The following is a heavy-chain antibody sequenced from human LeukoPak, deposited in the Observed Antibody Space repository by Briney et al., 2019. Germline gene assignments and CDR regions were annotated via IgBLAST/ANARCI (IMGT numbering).Heavy chain of an antibody. Sequence: GGSLRLSCAASGFTFSNYWMTWIRQAPGKGLEWVANINQDGNHKYYVDSVKGRFTISRDNTKSSVFLQMNSLRAEDTAVYYCAVTRTRGDHWGQGTLVTVSS. CDR3: AVTRTRGDH. D-gene: IGHD3-10*01. CDR2: INQDGNHK. V-gene: IGHV3-7*03. CDR1: GFTFSNYW. J-gene: IGHJ4*02.